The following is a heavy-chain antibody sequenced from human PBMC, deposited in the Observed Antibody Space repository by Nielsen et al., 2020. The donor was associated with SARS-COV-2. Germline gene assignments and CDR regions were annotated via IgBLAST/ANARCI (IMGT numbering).Heavy chain of an antibody. Sequence: ASVKVSCKASGYTFTGYYMHWVRQAPGQGLEWMGWISAYNGNTNYAQKLQGRVTMTTDTSTSTAYMELRSLRSDDTAVFYCAREGDYSRADYWGQGTLVTVSS. D-gene: IGHD4-17*01. CDR2: ISAYNGNT. V-gene: IGHV1-18*04. CDR1: GYTFTGYY. J-gene: IGHJ4*02. CDR3: AREGDYSRADY.